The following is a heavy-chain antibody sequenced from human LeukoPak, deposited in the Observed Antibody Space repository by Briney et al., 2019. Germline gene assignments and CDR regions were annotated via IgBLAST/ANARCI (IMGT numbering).Heavy chain of an antibody. CDR3: ATEARGYYDSSGGYYSDY. CDR1: GFTFSSYG. CDR2: IWYDGSNK. J-gene: IGHJ4*02. Sequence: GGSLRLSCAASGFTFSSYGMHWVRQAPGKGLEGVAVIWYDGSNKYYADSVKGRFTISRDNSKNTLYLQMNSLRAEDTAVYYCATEARGYYDSSGGYYSDYWGQGTLVTVSS. D-gene: IGHD3-22*01. V-gene: IGHV3-33*01.